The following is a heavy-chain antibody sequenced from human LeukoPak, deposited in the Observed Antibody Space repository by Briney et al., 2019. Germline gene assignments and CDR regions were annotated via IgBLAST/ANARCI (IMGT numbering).Heavy chain of an antibody. J-gene: IGHJ3*02. V-gene: IGHV3-7*01. D-gene: IGHD3-22*01. CDR1: GFTFSSYS. Sequence: GGSLRLSCAASGFTFSSYSMNWVRQAPGKGLEWVANIKQGGSEKYYVDSVKGRFTISRDNAKNSLYLQMNSLRAEDTAVYYCARVGYYDSSGLDAFDIWGQGTMVTVSS. CDR3: ARVGYYDSSGLDAFDI. CDR2: IKQGGSEK.